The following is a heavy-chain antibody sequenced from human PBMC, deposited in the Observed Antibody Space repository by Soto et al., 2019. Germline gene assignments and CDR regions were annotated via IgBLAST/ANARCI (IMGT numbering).Heavy chain of an antibody. CDR1: GFSFTNFA. J-gene: IGHJ4*02. Sequence: GGSLRLSCAASGFSFTNFAMSWVRQAPGKGLEWVAGIGASGDITWYADSVKGRLSISRDNSKNTLYLQLNSLRFEDTAVYYCAKDDFTDRGDDYFDYWGPGTLVTSPQ. D-gene: IGHD2-21*02. CDR3: AKDDFTDRGDDYFDY. CDR2: IGASGDIT. V-gene: IGHV3-23*01.